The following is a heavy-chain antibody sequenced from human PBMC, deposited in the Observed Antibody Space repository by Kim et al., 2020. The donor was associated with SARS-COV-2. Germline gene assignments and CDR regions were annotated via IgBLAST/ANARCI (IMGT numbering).Heavy chain of an antibody. V-gene: IGHV3-23*01. CDR1: GFTFSSYA. Sequence: GGSLRLSCAASGFTFSSYAMSWVRQAPGKGLEWVSAISGSGGSTYYADSVKGRFTISRDNSKNTLYLQMNSLRAEDTAVYYCAKAQAGGFRELYGAAEDYWGQGTLVTVSS. CDR2: ISGSGGST. J-gene: IGHJ4*02. CDR3: AKAQAGGFRELYGAAEDY. D-gene: IGHD3-10*01.